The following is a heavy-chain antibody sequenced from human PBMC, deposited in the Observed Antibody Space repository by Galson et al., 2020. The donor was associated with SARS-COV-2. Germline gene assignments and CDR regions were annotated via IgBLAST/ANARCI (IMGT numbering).Heavy chain of an antibody. J-gene: IGHJ6*02. CDR1: GGSIRSAGYY. D-gene: IGHD2-2*01. Sequence: SETLSLTCTVSGGSIRSAGYYWSWIRQNPGKGLEYSGYISYTGTTYNNPSLKSRLTISIDRSKRQFSLKLTSVTAADTAVYYCAREVDCTSTSCHSLDVWGQGTTVTVSS. V-gene: IGHV4-31*03. CDR2: ISYTGTT. CDR3: AREVDCTSTSCHSLDV.